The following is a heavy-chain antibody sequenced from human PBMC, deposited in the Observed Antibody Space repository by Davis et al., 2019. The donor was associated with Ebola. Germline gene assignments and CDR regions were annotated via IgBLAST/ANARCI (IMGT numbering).Heavy chain of an antibody. J-gene: IGHJ4*02. CDR1: GYTFTSFG. CDR2: ISTDNGNS. V-gene: IGHV1-18*01. D-gene: IGHD1-7*01. Sequence: ASVPVSCQHSGYTFTSFGITWVRQAPAQGLEWMGWISTDNGNSNYEQTFQGRATMTTDTSTSTAYMELRSLRSDDTAVYYCARGGYTWNFVQRPIDYWGQGALVTVSS. CDR3: ARGGYTWNFVQRPIDY.